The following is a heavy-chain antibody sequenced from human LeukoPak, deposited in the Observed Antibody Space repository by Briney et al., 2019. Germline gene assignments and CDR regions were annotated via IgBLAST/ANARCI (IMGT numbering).Heavy chain of an antibody. J-gene: IGHJ3*02. CDR3: AKRYYYDSSGIRAFDI. V-gene: IGHV3-23*01. CDR2: ISGSGGST. Sequence: GGSLRLSCAASGFTFSSYAMSWVRQAPGKGLEWVSAISGSGGSTYYADSVKGRFTISGDNSKNTLYLQMNSLRAEDTAVYYCAKRYYYDSSGIRAFDIWGQGTMVTVSS. CDR1: GFTFSSYA. D-gene: IGHD3-22*01.